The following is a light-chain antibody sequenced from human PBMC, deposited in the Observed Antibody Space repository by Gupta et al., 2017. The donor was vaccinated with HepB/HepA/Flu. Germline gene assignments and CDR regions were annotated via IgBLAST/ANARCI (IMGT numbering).Light chain of an antibody. CDR1: SGHSDYA. V-gene: IGLV4-69*01. J-gene: IGLJ2*01. Sequence: LVLTQSPSASASLGASVRLTCTLSSGHSDYASAWHQQQPEQGPRYLMNLNSDGSHSKGDGIPDLFSGSSSGAERYLTISSLQSEDEADYYCQTWGTDIQLFGGGTKLTVL. CDR3: QTWGTDIQL. CDR2: LNSDGSH.